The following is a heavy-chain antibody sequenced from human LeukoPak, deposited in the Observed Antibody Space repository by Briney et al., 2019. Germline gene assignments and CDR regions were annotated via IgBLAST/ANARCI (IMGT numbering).Heavy chain of an antibody. CDR2: IIPILGIA. J-gene: IGHJ4*02. V-gene: IGHV1-69*04. Sequence: ASVKVSCKASGYTFTSYGISWVRQAPGQGLEWMGRIIPILGIANYAQKFQGRVTITADKSTSTAYMELSSLRSEDTAVYYCARACSGGSCYRGDYWGQGTLVTVSS. CDR3: ARACSGGSCYRGDY. CDR1: GYTFTSYG. D-gene: IGHD2-15*01.